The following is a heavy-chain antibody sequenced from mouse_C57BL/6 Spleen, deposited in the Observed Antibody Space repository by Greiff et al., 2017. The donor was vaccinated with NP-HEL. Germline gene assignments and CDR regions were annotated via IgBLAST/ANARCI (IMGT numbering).Heavy chain of an antibody. CDR1: GFTFSSYA. J-gene: IGHJ2*01. V-gene: IGHV5-4*03. D-gene: IGHD2-4*01. CDR2: ISDGGSYT. CDR3: ARVYYDYDRGYFDY. Sequence: EVMLVESGGGLVKPGGSLKLSCAASGFTFSSYAMSWVRQTPEKRLEWVATISDGGSYTYYPDNVKGRFTISRDNAKNNLYLQMSHLKSEDTAMYYCARVYYDYDRGYFDYWGQCTTLTVSS.